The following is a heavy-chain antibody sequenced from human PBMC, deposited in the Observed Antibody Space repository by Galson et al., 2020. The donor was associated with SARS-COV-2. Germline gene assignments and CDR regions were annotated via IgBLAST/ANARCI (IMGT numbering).Heavy chain of an antibody. CDR2: INTYNGNR. D-gene: IGHD2-15*01. V-gene: IGHV1-18*04. Sequence: GESLKISCKASGYTFNSYGINWVRQAPGQGLEWMAWINTYNGNRNYAQKIQGRVTMTTDTSKSTAYMELRSLTSDDTAVYYCARGGQRDLLTPTFYSDCAGMDVCGKGTTVTVSS. J-gene: IGHJ6*04. CDR1: GYTFNSYG. CDR3: ARGGQRDLLTPTFYSDCAGMDV.